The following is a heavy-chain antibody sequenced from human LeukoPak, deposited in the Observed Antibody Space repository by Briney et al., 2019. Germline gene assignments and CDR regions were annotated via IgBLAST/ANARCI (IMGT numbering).Heavy chain of an antibody. Sequence: VASVKVSCKASGYTFTGYYMHWVRQAPGQGLEWMGWINPNSDGTNYAQKFQGRVTMTRDTSISTAYMELSRLRSDDTAVYYCARDPYCSGGSCPLNWFDPWGQGTLVTVSS. CDR3: ARDPYCSGGSCPLNWFDP. J-gene: IGHJ5*02. CDR1: GYTFTGYY. V-gene: IGHV1-2*02. D-gene: IGHD2-15*01. CDR2: INPNSDGT.